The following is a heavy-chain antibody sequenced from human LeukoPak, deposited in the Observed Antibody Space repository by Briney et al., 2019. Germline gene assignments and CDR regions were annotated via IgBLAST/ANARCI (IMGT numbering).Heavy chain of an antibody. Sequence: VRRLSLSPALSLLAFCEHYIDSVPRAPGKGREWVGRRRETAYKYTPKYAACVNARFTISRDDSMTVLYLQMSSLKTEDTAVYFGASGPARGPGSYEPYHYGIDVWGQGTTVTVSS. CDR2: RRETAYKYTP. V-gene: IGHV3-72*01. CDR1: LLAFCEHY. CDR3: ASGPARGPGSYEPYHYGIDV. D-gene: IGHD1-26*01. J-gene: IGHJ6*02.